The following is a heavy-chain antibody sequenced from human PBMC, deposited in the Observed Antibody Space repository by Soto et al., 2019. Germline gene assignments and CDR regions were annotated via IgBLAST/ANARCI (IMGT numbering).Heavy chain of an antibody. CDR2: IYYSGST. CDR1: GGSISSYY. Sequence: LSLTCTVSGGSISSYYWSWIRQPPGKGLEWIGYIYYSGSTNYNPSLKSRVTISVDTSKNQFSLKLSSVTAADTAVYCCARAIAPLRFLEWLRFDYWGQGTLVTVSS. D-gene: IGHD3-3*01. V-gene: IGHV4-59*01. CDR3: ARAIAPLRFLEWLRFDY. J-gene: IGHJ4*02.